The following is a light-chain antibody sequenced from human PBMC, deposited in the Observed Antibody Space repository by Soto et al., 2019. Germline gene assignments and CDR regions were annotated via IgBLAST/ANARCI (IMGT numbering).Light chain of an antibody. Sequence: EIVMTQSPATLSVSPGERATLSCRASQSFRGLLAWYQQKPGQAPRLLIYDTSIRATGIPARFSGSGSGTDFTLTISSLEPEDFAVYYCQQRNSWPPTFTFGQGTRLEIK. J-gene: IGKJ5*01. CDR3: QQRNSWPPTFT. CDR2: DTS. CDR1: QSFRGL. V-gene: IGKV3-11*01.